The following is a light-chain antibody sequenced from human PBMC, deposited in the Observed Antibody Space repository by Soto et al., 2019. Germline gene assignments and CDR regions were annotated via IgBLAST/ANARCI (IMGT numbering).Light chain of an antibody. CDR2: DAF. V-gene: IGKV3-11*01. CDR1: QSVGNY. Sequence: EIVLTQSPATLSLSPGERATLSCRASQSVGNYLVWYQQKPSQAPRLLIYDAFNRATGIPARFSGSGSGTDFTLTISSPEPDDFGIYYCQQSHSSPRTFGQGTTV. CDR3: QQSHSSPRT. J-gene: IGKJ1*01.